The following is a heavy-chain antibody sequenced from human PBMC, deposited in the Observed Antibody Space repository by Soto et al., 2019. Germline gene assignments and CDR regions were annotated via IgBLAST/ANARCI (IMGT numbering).Heavy chain of an antibody. CDR3: ARDLRGSSSWYFYYYSMDV. Sequence: PGGSLRLSCAASGFTFSSYWMSWVRQAPGKGLEWVANIKQDGSEKYYVDSVKGRFTISRDNAKNSLYLQMNSLRAEDTAVYYCARDLRGSSSWYFYYYSMDVWGKGTTVSVSS. CDR2: IKQDGSEK. D-gene: IGHD6-13*01. V-gene: IGHV3-7*01. CDR1: GFTFSSYW. J-gene: IGHJ6*03.